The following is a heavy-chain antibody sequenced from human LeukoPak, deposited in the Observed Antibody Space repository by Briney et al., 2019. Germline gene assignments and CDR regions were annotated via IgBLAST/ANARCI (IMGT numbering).Heavy chain of an antibody. J-gene: IGHJ6*02. CDR2: IFYSGST. CDR1: GGSISSSSYY. CDR3: ARVVGYYYGMDV. V-gene: IGHV4-39*01. Sequence: SETLSLTCTVSGGSISSSSYYWGWIRQPPGKGLEWIGSIFYSGSTYYNPSLKSRVTISVDTSKNQFSLKLSSVTAADTAVYYCARVVGYYYGMDVWGQGTTVTVSS.